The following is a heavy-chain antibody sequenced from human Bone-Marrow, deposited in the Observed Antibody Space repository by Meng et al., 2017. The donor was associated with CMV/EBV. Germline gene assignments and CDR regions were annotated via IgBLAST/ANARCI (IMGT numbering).Heavy chain of an antibody. D-gene: IGHD6-13*01. Sequence: SQTLSLTCAVYGGSFSGYYSSWIRQPPGKGLEWIGEINHSGSTNYNPSIKSRGTISVETSKNQFSLKLGPVTAADTAVYYCATGGYSSSWDCFDAFDIWGQGTMVTVSS. CDR1: GGSFSGYY. CDR2: INHSGST. V-gene: IGHV4-34*01. J-gene: IGHJ3*02. CDR3: ATGGYSSSWDCFDAFDI.